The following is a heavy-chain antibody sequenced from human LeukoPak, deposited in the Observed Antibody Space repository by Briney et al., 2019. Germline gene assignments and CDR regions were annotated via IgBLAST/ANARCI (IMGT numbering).Heavy chain of an antibody. CDR3: ARAGYSSGWAFDC. CDR1: GYTFTGYY. CDR2: INPNSGGT. J-gene: IGHJ4*02. V-gene: IGHV1-2*02. Sequence: ASVKVSCKASGYTFTGYYMHWVRQAPGQGLEWMGWINPNSGGTNYAQKFQGRVTMTRDTSISTAYMELSRLRSDDTAVYYCARAGYSSGWAFDCWGQGTLVTVSS. D-gene: IGHD6-19*01.